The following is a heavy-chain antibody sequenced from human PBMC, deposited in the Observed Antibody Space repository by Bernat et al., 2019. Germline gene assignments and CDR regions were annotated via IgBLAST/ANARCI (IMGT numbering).Heavy chain of an antibody. CDR1: GYTFSKSG. D-gene: IGHD3-3*02. J-gene: IGHJ4*02. Sequence: QVQLVESGGGVVQAGRSLRLSCAASGYTFSKSGMHWVRQAPGKGLEWVAVIWGDGSKKFYADSVKGRFSISKDDSKNTLYLQMNSLTAEDTAVYYCAKGTSGAGDFDDWGQGALVTVSS. CDR2: IWGDGSKK. V-gene: IGHV3-33*06. CDR3: AKGTSGAGDFDD.